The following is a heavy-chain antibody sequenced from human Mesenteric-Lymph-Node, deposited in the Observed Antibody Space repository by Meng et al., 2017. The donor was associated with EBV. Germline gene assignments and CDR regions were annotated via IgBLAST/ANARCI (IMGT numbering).Heavy chain of an antibody. V-gene: IGHV2-5*02. CDR2: IYSDDNK. D-gene: IGHD6-19*01. CDR3: AYSEGSGWKYFFDF. CDR1: GFSLSSGEVG. Sequence: HITLKESGPTLVKPTQTLTLTCTFSGFSLSSGEVGVGWVRQPPGKALEWLALIYSDDNKQYSPSLETRLIVTKDTSKRQVVLTMTNMDPLDTATYYCAYSEGSGWKYFFDFWGQGILVTVSS. J-gene: IGHJ4*02.